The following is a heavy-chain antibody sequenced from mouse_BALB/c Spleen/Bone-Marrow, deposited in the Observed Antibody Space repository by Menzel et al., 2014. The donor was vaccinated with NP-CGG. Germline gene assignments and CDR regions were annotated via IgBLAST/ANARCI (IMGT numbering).Heavy chain of an antibody. Sequence: EVKVVESGGGLVQPKGSLKLSCAASGFTFNTYAMNWVRQAPGKGLEWVARIRSKSNNYATYYADSVKDRFTISRDDSQSMLYLRMNNLKTEDTAMYYCVRRNPYWYFDVWGAGTTVTVSS. CDR1: GFTFNTYA. J-gene: IGHJ1*01. V-gene: IGHV10-1*02. CDR3: VRRNPYWYFDV. CDR2: IRSKSNNYAT. D-gene: IGHD2-1*01.